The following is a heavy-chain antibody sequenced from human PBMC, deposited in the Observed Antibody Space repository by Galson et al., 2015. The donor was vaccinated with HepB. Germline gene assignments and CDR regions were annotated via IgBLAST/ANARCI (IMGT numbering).Heavy chain of an antibody. CDR1: GFIFSTYT. CDR3: ATIALSEYNSAWPGDH. V-gene: IGHV3-30-3*01. D-gene: IGHD2/OR15-2a*01. Sequence: SLRLSCATSGFIFSTYTMHWVRQAPGKGLEWVASISYDGTNKNYADSLRGRFTISRDNSKNTLYLQVDSLRAEDTAIYYCATIALSEYNSAWPGDHWGQGTRVSVSS. J-gene: IGHJ4*02. CDR2: ISYDGTNK.